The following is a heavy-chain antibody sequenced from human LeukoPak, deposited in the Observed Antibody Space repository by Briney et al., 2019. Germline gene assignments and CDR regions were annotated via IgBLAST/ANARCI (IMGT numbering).Heavy chain of an antibody. CDR1: GYTFTSYY. Sequence: ASVKVSCKASGYTFTSYYMHWVRQAPGQGLEWMGIINPSGGSTSYAQKFQGRVTMIRDMSTSTVYMELSSLRSEDTAVYYCARDGVGATTDPWLDYWGQGTLVTVSS. V-gene: IGHV1-46*01. J-gene: IGHJ4*02. CDR3: ARDGVGATTDPWLDY. CDR2: INPSGGST. D-gene: IGHD1-26*01.